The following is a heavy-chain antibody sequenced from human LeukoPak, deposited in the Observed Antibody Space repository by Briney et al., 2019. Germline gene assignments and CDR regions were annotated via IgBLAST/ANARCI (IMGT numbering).Heavy chain of an antibody. V-gene: IGHV3-30*07. D-gene: IGHD2-2*02. CDR2: TSHDGSKK. CDR3: AKQPYNYYYLDV. J-gene: IGHJ6*03. Sequence: GGSLRLSCSASGLTFSTYAMHWLRQAPGKGLEWVAVTSHDGSKKNYADSVKGRFTISRDNSNYMLFLHMNSLRAEDTAIYYCAKQPYNYYYLDVWGKGTTVTVSS. CDR1: GLTFSTYA.